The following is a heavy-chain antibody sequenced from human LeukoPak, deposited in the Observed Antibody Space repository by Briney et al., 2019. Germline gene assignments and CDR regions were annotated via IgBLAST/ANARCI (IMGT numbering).Heavy chain of an antibody. V-gene: IGHV4-34*01. CDR3: ARGPASGSNFAWFDP. J-gene: IGHJ5*02. Sequence: SETLSLTCAVYGGSLSNYYWSWIRQPPGKGLEWIGEVNHSGGTNYNPSLKSRVTISVDMSKNQFSLELSFVTAADTAVYYCARGPASGSNFAWFDPWGQGTLVTVSS. D-gene: IGHD3-10*01. CDR1: GGSLSNYY. CDR2: VNHSGGT.